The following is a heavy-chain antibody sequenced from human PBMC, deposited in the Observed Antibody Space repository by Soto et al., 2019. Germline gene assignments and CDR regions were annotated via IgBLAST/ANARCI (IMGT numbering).Heavy chain of an antibody. V-gene: IGHV3-23*01. Sequence: PGGSLRLSCAASGFTFSSYAMSWVRQAPGKGLEWVSASSGSGGSTYYADSVKGRFTISRDNSKNTLYLQMNSLRAEDTAVYYCAKTIRFLEWLLSGGYYYYGMDVWGQGTTVTVSS. CDR2: SSGSGGST. J-gene: IGHJ6*02. CDR1: GFTFSSYA. CDR3: AKTIRFLEWLLSGGYYYYGMDV. D-gene: IGHD3-3*01.